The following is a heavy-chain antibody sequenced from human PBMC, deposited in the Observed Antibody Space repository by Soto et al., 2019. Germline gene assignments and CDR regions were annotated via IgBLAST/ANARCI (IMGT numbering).Heavy chain of an antibody. CDR1: GGSVTNGRSS. Sequence: SETLSLTCSVSGGSVTNGRSSWNWIRQSPGKGLEWIAYIYHSGSTYYNPSLRSRVTISVDRSENQFSLKLSSVTAADTAVYYCARELYGGNSNFDYWGQGTLVTVSS. D-gene: IGHD4-17*01. CDR2: IYHSGST. J-gene: IGHJ4*02. CDR3: ARELYGGNSNFDY. V-gene: IGHV4-30-2*06.